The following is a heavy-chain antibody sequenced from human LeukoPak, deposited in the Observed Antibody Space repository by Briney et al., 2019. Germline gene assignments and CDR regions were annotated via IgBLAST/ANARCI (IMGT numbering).Heavy chain of an antibody. CDR3: ARDLWVPAAGDAFDI. V-gene: IGHV3-7*01. D-gene: IGHD2-2*01. CDR2: IKQDGSEK. Sequence: EGSLRLSCAASGFTFSSYWMSWVRQAPGKGLEWVANIKQDGSEKYYVDSVKGRFTISRDNAKNSLYLQMNSLRAEDTAVYYCARDLWVPAAGDAFDIWGQGTMVTVSS. CDR1: GFTFSSYW. J-gene: IGHJ3*02.